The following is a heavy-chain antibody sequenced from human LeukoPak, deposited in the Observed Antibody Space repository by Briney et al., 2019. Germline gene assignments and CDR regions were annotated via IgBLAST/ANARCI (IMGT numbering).Heavy chain of an antibody. CDR3: ARHSGQGSYNWFDP. V-gene: IGHV3-NL1*01. CDR2: VYSGRST. J-gene: IGHJ5*02. Sequence: GRSLRLSCAASGFTFSSYGMHWVRQARGKGLEWVSVVYSGRSTYYANSVKGRFTIYRDTSKNTLYLQMKSLRAEDTAVYYCARHSGQGSYNWFDPWGQGTLVTVSS. D-gene: IGHD3-10*01. CDR1: GFTFSSYG.